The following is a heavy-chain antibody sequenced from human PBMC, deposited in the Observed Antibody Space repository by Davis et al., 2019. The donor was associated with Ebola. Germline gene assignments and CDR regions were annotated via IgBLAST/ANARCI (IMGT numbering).Heavy chain of an antibody. CDR2: INPKSGAT. V-gene: IGHV1-2*02. Sequence: ASVKVSCKASGFTFIDYYLHWVRQAPGQGLEWMGWINPKSGATNYAQKFQGRVTMTRDTSISTAHMELSRLRYDDTAVYFCAKTLIVGVAPYFYYYMDVWGKGTTVTVSS. CDR1: GFTFIDYY. J-gene: IGHJ6*03. D-gene: IGHD1-26*01. CDR3: AKTLIVGVAPYFYYYMDV.